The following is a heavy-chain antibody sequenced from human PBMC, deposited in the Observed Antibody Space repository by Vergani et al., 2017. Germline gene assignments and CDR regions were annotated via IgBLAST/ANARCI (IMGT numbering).Heavy chain of an antibody. V-gene: IGHV4-61*02. CDR2: IHTSGST. CDR3: ARGSCLGGSCYKPLFDY. Sequence: QVQLQESGPGLVKPSQTLSLTCTVSGGSINSHNYYWSWIRQPAGKGLECIGRIHTSGSTNYNPSLKSRVTMSEDTSKNQFSLNRTSVTAADTAVYFCARGSCLGGSCYKPLFDYWGQGILVTVSS. CDR1: GGSINSHNYY. J-gene: IGHJ4*02. D-gene: IGHD2-15*01.